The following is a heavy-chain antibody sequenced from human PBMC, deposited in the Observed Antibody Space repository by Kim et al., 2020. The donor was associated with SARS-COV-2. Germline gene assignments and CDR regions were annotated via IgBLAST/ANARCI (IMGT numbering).Heavy chain of an antibody. CDR2: ISGNGDRT. CDR3: SNFRHPGF. CDR1: GFTFSNFG. D-gene: IGHD5-12*01. V-gene: IGHV3-23*01. J-gene: IGHJ1*01. Sequence: GGSLRLSCAASGFTFSNFGMSWVRQAPGKGLEWVAGISGNGDRTTYTDSVKGRVTISIDNSNNALYLQMSVLRPENTATYYCSNFRHPGFWGQGTLVTV.